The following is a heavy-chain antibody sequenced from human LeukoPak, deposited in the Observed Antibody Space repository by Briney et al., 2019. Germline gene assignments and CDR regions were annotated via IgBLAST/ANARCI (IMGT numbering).Heavy chain of an antibody. J-gene: IGHJ4*02. CDR3: AKDRGSGSYPSPLFDY. CDR1: GFIFSNYG. V-gene: IGHV3-30*18. Sequence: GRSLRLSCAVSGFIFSNYGMHWVRQAPGKGLEWVAAISYDESNKYYAESVKGRFTISRGNYKKTLYLQMNSLRAEDTAVYYCAKDRGSGSYPSPLFDYWGRGILVTVSS. D-gene: IGHD3-10*01. CDR2: ISYDESNK.